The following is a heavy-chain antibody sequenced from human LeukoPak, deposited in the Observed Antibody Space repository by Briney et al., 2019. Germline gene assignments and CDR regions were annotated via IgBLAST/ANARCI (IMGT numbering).Heavy chain of an antibody. CDR3: ARHEPAWRGAFDI. V-gene: IGHV4-59*08. D-gene: IGHD1-14*01. CDR2: IHFSGCA. CDR1: GGSINNYY. Sequence: KPSETLSLTCSVSGGSINNYYWSWIRQAPGGSREYIGYIHFSGCAGYNPSLKSRVTISVDTSKKQFSLRLTSVTAADTAVYYCARHEPAWRGAFDIWGQGTMVTVSS. J-gene: IGHJ3*02.